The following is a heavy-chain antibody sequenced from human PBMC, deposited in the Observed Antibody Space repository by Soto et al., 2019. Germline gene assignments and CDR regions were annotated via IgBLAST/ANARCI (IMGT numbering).Heavy chain of an antibody. CDR1: GYTFTAYP. D-gene: IGHD3-10*01. J-gene: IGHJ4*02. CDR3: AKKDYYAAGVYHFDH. CDR2: INAANGDI. Sequence: QVPLVQSGAEVKKPGASVKVSCRASGYTFTAYPLHWVRQAPGQRLEWMGWINAANGDIGYSREFQGRVTITRDTSASTVYMEVSSLTSEDTAVYYCAKKDYYAAGVYHFDHWGQGTLVTVSS. V-gene: IGHV1-3*01.